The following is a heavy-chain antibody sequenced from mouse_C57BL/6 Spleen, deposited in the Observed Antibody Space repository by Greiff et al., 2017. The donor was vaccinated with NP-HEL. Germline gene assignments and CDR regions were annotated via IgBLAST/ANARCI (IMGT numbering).Heavy chain of an antibody. V-gene: IGHV7-3*01. D-gene: IGHD1-1*01. CDR1: GFTFTDYY. J-gene: IGHJ4*01. CDR2: IRNKANGYTT. CDR3: ARYYYYGSSYVDYYAMDY. Sequence: EVKVVESGGGLVQHGGSLSLSCAASGFTFTDYYMSWVRQPPGKALEWLGFIRNKANGYTTEYSASVKGRFTISRDNSQSILYLQMNALRAEDSATYYCARYYYYGSSYVDYYAMDYWGQGTSVTVSS.